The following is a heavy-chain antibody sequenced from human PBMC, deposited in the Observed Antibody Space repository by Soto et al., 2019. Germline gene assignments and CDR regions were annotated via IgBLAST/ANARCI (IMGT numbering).Heavy chain of an antibody. D-gene: IGHD5-12*01. CDR2: IYYSGST. Sequence: QLQLQESGPGLVKPSETLSLTCTVSGGSISSSSYYWGWIRQPPGKGLEWIGSIYYSGSTYYNPSLKIRVTISVDTSKNQFSLKLSSVTAADTAVYYCARGNREWLRKAFDYWGQGTLVTVSS. CDR3: ARGNREWLRKAFDY. CDR1: GGSISSSSYY. J-gene: IGHJ4*02. V-gene: IGHV4-39*01.